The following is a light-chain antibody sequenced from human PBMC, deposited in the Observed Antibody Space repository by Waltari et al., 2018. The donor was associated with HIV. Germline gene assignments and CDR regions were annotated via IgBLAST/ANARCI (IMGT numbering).Light chain of an antibody. CDR1: QSVSTN. Sequence: IVVTQFPAALTVSPGERASLSCIASQSVSTNLAWYQQVSGQAPRLLISDESNRATGVPDRFSGSGSGTHFTLTISSLQSEDSGVYYCQPYSDWPRTFGLGTKVEV. J-gene: IGKJ1*01. CDR3: QPYSDWPRT. CDR2: DES. V-gene: IGKV3-15*01.